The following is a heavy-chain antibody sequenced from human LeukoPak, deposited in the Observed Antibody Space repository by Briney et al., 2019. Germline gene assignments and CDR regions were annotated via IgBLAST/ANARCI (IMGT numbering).Heavy chain of an antibody. Sequence: ASVTVSCKASGGTFSSYAISWVRQAPGQGLEWMGRIIPIFGTANYAQKFQGRVTITADKSTGTAYMELSSLRSEDTAVYYCARVRYDSTPDPSNWGQGTLVTVSS. V-gene: IGHV1-69*06. CDR1: GGTFSSYA. J-gene: IGHJ4*02. CDR3: ARVRYDSTPDPSN. D-gene: IGHD3-22*01. CDR2: IIPIFGTA.